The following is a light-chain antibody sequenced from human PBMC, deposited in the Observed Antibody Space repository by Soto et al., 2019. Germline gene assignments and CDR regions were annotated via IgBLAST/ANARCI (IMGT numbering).Light chain of an antibody. CDR3: SSYTSSTFYV. CDR1: SSDVGGYNY. CDR2: DVS. V-gene: IGLV2-14*01. J-gene: IGLJ1*01. Sequence: SVLTQPAPLSGSPGQSITLSCTGTSSDVGGYNYVSWYQQHPGKAPKLMIYDVSNRPSGVSNRFSGSKSGNTASLTISGLQAEDEADYYCSSYTSSTFYVFGTGT.